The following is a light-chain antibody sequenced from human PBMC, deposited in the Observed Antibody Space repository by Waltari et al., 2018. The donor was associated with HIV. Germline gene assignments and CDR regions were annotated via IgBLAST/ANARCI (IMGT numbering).Light chain of an antibody. CDR1: TRDVGVYNE. V-gene: IGLV2-11*01. Sequence: SAFNRPRPGSGSPGQSVTLSCTGPTRDVGVYNEVSWYQRHPGKPPKLLIFDVDLRPSGGPARFSGSKSGNTASLTISGLQAEDEAEYYCCSYAGNFIEMFGGGTKLTVL. CDR3: CSYAGNFIEM. CDR2: DVD. J-gene: IGLJ3*02.